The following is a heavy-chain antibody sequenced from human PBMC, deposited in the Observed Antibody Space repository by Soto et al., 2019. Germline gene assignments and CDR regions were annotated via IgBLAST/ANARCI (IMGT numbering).Heavy chain of an antibody. Sequence: EVQLLESGGGLVQPGGSLRLSCAASGFTFSSYAMSWVRQAPGKGLEWVSAISGSGGSTYYADSVKGRFTISRDNSKNTLYLQMNSLRAEDTAVYFCAKDQARIPWGMDVWGQGTTVTVSS. D-gene: IGHD1-26*01. CDR1: GFTFSSYA. CDR3: AKDQARIPWGMDV. V-gene: IGHV3-23*01. J-gene: IGHJ6*02. CDR2: ISGSGGST.